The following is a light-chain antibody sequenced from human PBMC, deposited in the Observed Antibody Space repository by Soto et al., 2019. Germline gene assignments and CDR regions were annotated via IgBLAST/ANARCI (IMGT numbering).Light chain of an antibody. J-gene: IGKJ4*01. CDR1: QDIAKY. CDR2: DAS. Sequence: DIQMTQSPSSLSESVGDRVTITCQASQDIAKYLNWYQQKPGNAPKLLIYDASELHAGVPSRFSGNGSGTDFTFAISSVKPEDFATYYCQQDDDLLSFGGGTKVEIK. CDR3: QQDDDLLS. V-gene: IGKV1-33*01.